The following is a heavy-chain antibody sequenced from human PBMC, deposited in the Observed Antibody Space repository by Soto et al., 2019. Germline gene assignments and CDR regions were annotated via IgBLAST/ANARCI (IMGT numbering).Heavy chain of an antibody. CDR3: AGSIFSYGMDV. V-gene: IGHV5-51*03. Sequence: GESLKPWCQTSGYKCANNCVGWVIQMPGKGPEWMGITYHGDSDTRYSPSFQGQVTISADKSTSTAYLLWSSLKAPDTAIFFCAGSIFSYGMDVWGQGTTVTVSS. J-gene: IGHJ6*02. CDR2: TYHGDSDT. CDR1: GYKCANNC.